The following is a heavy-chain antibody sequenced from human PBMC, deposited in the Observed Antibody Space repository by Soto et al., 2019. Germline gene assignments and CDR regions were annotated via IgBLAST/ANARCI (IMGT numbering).Heavy chain of an antibody. CDR1: GYRFSSYG. Sequence: ASVKVSCKASGYRFSSYGLNWLRQAPGQGPEWMGWINTFNGNTNSAQKFQGRLRVTTDTSTSTVFMELSSLTSDDTAVYFCAREVGISPSAPRDYWGQGTLVTSPQ. J-gene: IGHJ4*02. CDR3: AREVGISPSAPRDY. D-gene: IGHD2-21*01. CDR2: INTFNGNT. V-gene: IGHV1-18*01.